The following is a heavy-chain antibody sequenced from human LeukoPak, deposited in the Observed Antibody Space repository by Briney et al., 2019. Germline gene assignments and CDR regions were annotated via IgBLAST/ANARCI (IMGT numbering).Heavy chain of an antibody. D-gene: IGHD1-26*01. Sequence: GGSLRLSCTASGFTFGDYAMSWVRQAPGKGLEWVGFIRSKAYGGTTEYAASVKGRFTISRDDSKSTAYLQMNSLKTEDTAVYYCTRVRELLYYYYGMDVWGQGTTVTVSS. CDR2: IRSKAYGGTT. CDR3: TRVRELLYYYYGMDV. V-gene: IGHV3-49*04. CDR1: GFTFGDYA. J-gene: IGHJ6*02.